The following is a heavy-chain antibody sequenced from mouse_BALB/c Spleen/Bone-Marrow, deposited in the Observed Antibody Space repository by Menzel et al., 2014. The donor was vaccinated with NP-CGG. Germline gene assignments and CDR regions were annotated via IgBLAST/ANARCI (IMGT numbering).Heavy chain of an antibody. CDR2: IGYSGST. CDR1: GYSITSDYA. Sequence: EVQLQQSGPGLVKPSQSLSLTCTVTGYSITSDYAWNWLRQFPGNKLEWMGYIGYSGSTSYNPSLKSRISITRDTSKNQFVLQLNSVTTEDTATYYCARGRDYFDYWGQGTTLTVSS. J-gene: IGHJ2*01. CDR3: ARGRDYFDY. V-gene: IGHV3-2*02.